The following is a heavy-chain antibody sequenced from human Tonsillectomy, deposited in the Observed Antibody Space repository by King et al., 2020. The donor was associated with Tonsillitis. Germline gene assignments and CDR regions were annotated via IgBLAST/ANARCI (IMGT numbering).Heavy chain of an antibody. CDR3: ANRREGRGVGEGRTGGDT. CDR2: IYWNDDK. V-gene: IGHV2-5*01. D-gene: IGHD3-10*01. CDR1: GFSLSTSVVG. J-gene: IGHJ5*02. Sequence: LPASVPTLVTPPPTLTLPFTFSGFSLSTSVVGVCWIRPPPGQALAWLALIYWNDDKRYSPSLKSRLPITKDTSTHQVVLTMTNMDPVDTATDYGANRREGRGVGEGRTGGDTWGQGTRGT.